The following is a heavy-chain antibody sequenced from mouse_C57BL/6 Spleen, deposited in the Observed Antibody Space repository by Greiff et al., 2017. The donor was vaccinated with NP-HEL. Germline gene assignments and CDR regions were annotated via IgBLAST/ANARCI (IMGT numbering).Heavy chain of an antibody. Sequence: EVQLQQSGPELVKPGASVKISCKASGYTFTDYYMNWVKQSHGKSLEWIGDINPNNGGTSYNQKFKGKATLTVDKSSSTAYMELRSLTSEDSAVYYGAPSGYYFDYWGKGTTLTVSS. CDR2: INPNNGGT. V-gene: IGHV1-26*01. J-gene: IGHJ2*01. CDR1: GYTFTDYY. D-gene: IGHD1-3*01. CDR3: APSGYYFDY.